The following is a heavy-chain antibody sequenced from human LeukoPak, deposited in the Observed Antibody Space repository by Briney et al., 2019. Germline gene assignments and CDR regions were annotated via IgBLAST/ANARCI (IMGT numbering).Heavy chain of an antibody. J-gene: IGHJ6*02. CDR2: INPNSGGT. CDR3: AREEAVGPQNYYYYGMDV. Sequence: GASVKVSCKASGYTFTGYYMHWVRQAPGQGLEWMGWINPNSGGTNYAQKFQGRVTMTRDTSISTAYMELSRLRSDDTAVYYCAREEAVGPQNYYYYGMDVWGQGTTVTVSS. CDR1: GYTFTGYY. D-gene: IGHD6-19*01. V-gene: IGHV1-2*02.